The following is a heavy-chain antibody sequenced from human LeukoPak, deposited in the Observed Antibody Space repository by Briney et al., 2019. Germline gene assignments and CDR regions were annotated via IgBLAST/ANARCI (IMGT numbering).Heavy chain of an antibody. Sequence: ASVKVSCKASGYTFTGYYMHWVRQAPGQGLEWMGWINPNSGGTNYAQTFQGRVTMTRDTSISTAYMELSRLRSDDTAVYYCARDRAGPYDSSGYYPWGQGTLVTVSS. J-gene: IGHJ5*02. CDR1: GYTFTGYY. CDR3: ARDRAGPYDSSGYYP. D-gene: IGHD3-22*01. CDR2: INPNSGGT. V-gene: IGHV1-2*02.